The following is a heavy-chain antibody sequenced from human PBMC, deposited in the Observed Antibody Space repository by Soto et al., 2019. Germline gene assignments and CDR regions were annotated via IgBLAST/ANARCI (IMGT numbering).Heavy chain of an antibody. CDR2: VSSNGVST. CDR1: GFTFSSYA. Sequence: PGGSLRLSCSASGFTFSSYAMHWVRQAPGKGLEHVSVVSSNGVSTYYADSVKGRFTISRDNSKNTLYLQMSSLRAEDTAVYYCVKGGSSNYGSDFYYGLDVWGQGTTVTVSS. CDR3: VKGGSSNYGSDFYYGLDV. V-gene: IGHV3-64D*08. J-gene: IGHJ6*02. D-gene: IGHD4-4*01.